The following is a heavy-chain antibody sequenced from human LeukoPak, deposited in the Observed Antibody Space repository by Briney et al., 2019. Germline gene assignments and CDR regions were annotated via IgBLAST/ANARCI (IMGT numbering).Heavy chain of an antibody. J-gene: IGHJ4*02. CDR1: GFTFSSYS. Sequence: GGSLRLSRAASGFTFSSYSMNWVRQAPGKGLEWVSAISDSGDATYYADSVKGRFTFSRDNSKNTLYLQMNSLRAEDTAVYYCAKVSRGSGFTTPLDYWGQGTLVTVSS. V-gene: IGHV3-23*01. D-gene: IGHD3-22*01. CDR3: AKVSRGSGFTTPLDY. CDR2: ISDSGDAT.